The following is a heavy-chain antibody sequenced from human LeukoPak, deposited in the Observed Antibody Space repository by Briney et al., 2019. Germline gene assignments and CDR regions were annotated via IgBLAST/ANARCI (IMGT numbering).Heavy chain of an antibody. CDR1: GYTFTSYY. J-gene: IGHJ3*02. D-gene: IGHD3-22*01. Sequence: ASVKLSCKASGYTFTSYYMHWVRQATGQGLEWMGIIHPSGGSTSYAQKFQGRVTMTRDTSTSTVYMELSSLRSEDTAVYYCARDLERITMIVVVNPGAFDIWGQGALVTVSS. CDR3: ARDLERITMIVVVNPGAFDI. V-gene: IGHV1-46*03. CDR2: IHPSGGST.